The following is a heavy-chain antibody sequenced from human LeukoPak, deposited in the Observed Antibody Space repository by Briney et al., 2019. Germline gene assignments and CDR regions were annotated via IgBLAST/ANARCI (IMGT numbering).Heavy chain of an antibody. CDR3: ARSQSSSLIDY. D-gene: IGHD6-13*01. Sequence: PGGSLRLSCAASGFSLSAYGVHWVRQAPGKGLEWVAVIWYDGTGKDYADSVKGRFTLSRDNSKNTLYLQMNSLTVEDTAVYYCARSQSSSLIDYWGQGTLVTVSS. V-gene: IGHV3-33*01. J-gene: IGHJ4*02. CDR2: IWYDGTGK. CDR1: GFSLSAYG.